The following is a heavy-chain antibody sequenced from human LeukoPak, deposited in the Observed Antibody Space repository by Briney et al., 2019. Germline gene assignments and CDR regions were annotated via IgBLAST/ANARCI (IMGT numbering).Heavy chain of an antibody. CDR2: IKQDGSEK. D-gene: IGHD3-22*01. Sequence: PSETLSLTCTVSGGSISSGDYYWSWIRQPPGKGLEWVANIKQDGSEKYYVDSVKGRFTISRDNAKNSLYLQMNSLRAEDTAVYYCASPTSIVVVPPKDDAFDIWGQGTMVTVSS. V-gene: IGHV3-7*01. CDR3: ASPTSIVVVPPKDDAFDI. CDR1: GGSISSGDYY. J-gene: IGHJ3*02.